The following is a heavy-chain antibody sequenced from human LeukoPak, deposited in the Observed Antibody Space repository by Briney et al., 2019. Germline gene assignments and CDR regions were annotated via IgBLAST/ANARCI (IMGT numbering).Heavy chain of an antibody. J-gene: IGHJ4*02. CDR3: ARGPGHDFWSGPQHP. CDR2: INPNSGGT. D-gene: IGHD3-3*01. V-gene: IGHV1-2*02. Sequence: ASVSVSCTASGYTFTVYYMHWVGRAPGQGLEGMGWINPNSGGTNYAQKFQGRVTITRNTSISTAYMELSSLRSEDTAVYYCARGPGHDFWSGPQHPWGQGTLVTVSS. CDR1: GYTFTVYY.